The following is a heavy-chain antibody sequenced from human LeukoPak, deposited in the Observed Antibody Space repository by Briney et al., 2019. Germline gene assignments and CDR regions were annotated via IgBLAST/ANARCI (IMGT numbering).Heavy chain of an antibody. V-gene: IGHV1-46*01. D-gene: IGHD5-18*01. CDR3: ASLSVDTAMVTV. CDR1: GYTFTSYY. CDR2: INPSGGST. J-gene: IGHJ4*02. Sequence: ASVKVSCKASGYTFTSYYMHWVRQAPGQGLEWMGIINPSGGSTSYAQKFQGRVTMTGDTSTSTVYMELSSLRSEDTAVYYCASLSVDTAMVTVWGQGTLVTVSS.